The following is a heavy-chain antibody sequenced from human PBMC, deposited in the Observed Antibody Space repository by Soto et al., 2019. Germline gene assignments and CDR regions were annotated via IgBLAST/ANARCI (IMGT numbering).Heavy chain of an antibody. CDR2: ISSSGSTI. J-gene: IGHJ3*02. CDR1: GFTFSDYY. CDR3: ARSLRITIFGVVIIPEAFDI. D-gene: IGHD3-3*01. V-gene: IGHV3-11*01. Sequence: GGSLRLSCAASGFTFSDYYMSWIRQAPGKGLEWVSYISSSGSTIYYADSVKGRFTISRDNAKNSLYLQMNSLRAEDTAVYYCARSLRITIFGVVIIPEAFDIWGQGTMVTVSS.